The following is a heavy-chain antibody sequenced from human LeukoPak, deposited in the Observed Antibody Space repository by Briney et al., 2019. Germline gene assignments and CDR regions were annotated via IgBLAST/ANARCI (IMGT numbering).Heavy chain of an antibody. CDR1: GGSFSGYY. CDR3: AREGYYDYVWGSYRPSYFDY. V-gene: IGHV4-34*01. CDR2: INHSGST. D-gene: IGHD3-16*02. J-gene: IGHJ4*02. Sequence: SETLSLTCAVYGGSFSGYYWSWIRQPPGKGREWIGEINHSGSTNYNPSLKSRVTISVDTSKNQFSLKLSSVTAADTAVYYCAREGYYDYVWGSYRPSYFDYWGQGTLVTVSS.